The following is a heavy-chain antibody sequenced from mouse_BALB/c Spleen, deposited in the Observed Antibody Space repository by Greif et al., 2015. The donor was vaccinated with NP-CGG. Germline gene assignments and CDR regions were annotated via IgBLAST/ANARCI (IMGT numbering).Heavy chain of an antibody. CDR2: ISNGGGST. J-gene: IGHJ3*01. D-gene: IGHD3-2*01. CDR1: GFTFSSYT. V-gene: IGHV5-12-2*01. CDR3: ARQTARAPYWFAY. Sequence: EVKLMESGGGLVQPGGSLKLSCAASGFTFSSYTMSWVRQTPEKRLEWVAYISNGGGSTYYPDTVKGRFTISRDNAKNTLYLQMSSLKSEDAAMYYCARQTARAPYWFAYWGQGTLVTVSA.